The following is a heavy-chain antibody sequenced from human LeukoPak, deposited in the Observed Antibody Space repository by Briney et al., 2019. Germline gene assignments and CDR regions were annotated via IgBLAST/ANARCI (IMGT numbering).Heavy chain of an antibody. Sequence: GGSLRLSCAASGFTFSSYTMKWVRQAPGKGLEWVSSISGSSSYIYYADSVPGRFTISRDNSKNTLYLQMNSLRAEDTAVYYCAREPSSRYGSSGFDYWGQGTLVTVSS. CDR3: AREPSSRYGSSGFDY. V-gene: IGHV3-21*04. CDR2: ISGSSSYI. J-gene: IGHJ4*02. D-gene: IGHD1-26*01. CDR1: GFTFSSYT.